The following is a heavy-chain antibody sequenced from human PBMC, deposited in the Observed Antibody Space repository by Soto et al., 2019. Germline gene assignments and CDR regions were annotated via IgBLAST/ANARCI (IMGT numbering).Heavy chain of an antibody. CDR1: GGTFSSYA. CDR3: ARVWAAAGSRDDY. CDR2: IIPICGSA. V-gene: IGHV1-69*13. Sequence: SVKVSCKASGGTFSSYAISWVRQAPGQGLEWMGGIIPICGSAYYAQKFQGRVTITADESASTAYMDLSSLRSEDTAVYYCARVWAAAGSRDDYWGQGTLVTVSS. J-gene: IGHJ4*02. D-gene: IGHD6-13*01.